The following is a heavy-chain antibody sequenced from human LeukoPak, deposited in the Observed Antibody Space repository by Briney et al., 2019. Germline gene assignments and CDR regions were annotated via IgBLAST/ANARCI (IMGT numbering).Heavy chain of an antibody. CDR2: INPSGGST. D-gene: IGHD2-15*01. V-gene: IGHV1-46*01. Sequence: ASVKVSYKASGYTLTSYYMHWVRQAPGQGLEWMGIINPSGGSTSYAQKFQGRVTMTRDTSTSTVYMELSSLRSEDTAVYYCARATPSRYFDYWGQGTLVTVSS. J-gene: IGHJ4*02. CDR1: GYTLTSYY. CDR3: ARATPSRYFDY.